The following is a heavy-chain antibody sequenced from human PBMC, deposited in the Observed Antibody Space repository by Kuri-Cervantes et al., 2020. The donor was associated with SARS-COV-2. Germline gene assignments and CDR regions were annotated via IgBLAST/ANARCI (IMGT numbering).Heavy chain of an antibody. Sequence: LRLSCAVSGGSISSGGYSWSWIRQPPGKGLEWIGEINHSGSTNYNPSLRSRVTISVDTSKNQFSLKLSSVTAADTAVYYCARFGIGSTSWYFDYWGQGTLVTVSS. CDR2: INHSGST. V-gene: IGHV4-30-2*01. CDR3: ARFGIGSTSWYFDY. D-gene: IGHD6-19*01. J-gene: IGHJ4*02. CDR1: GGSISSGGYS.